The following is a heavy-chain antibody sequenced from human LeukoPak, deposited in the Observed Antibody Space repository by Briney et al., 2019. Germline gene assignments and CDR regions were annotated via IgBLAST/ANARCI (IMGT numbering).Heavy chain of an antibody. CDR1: GYTFTGYY. V-gene: IGHV1-2*02. J-gene: IGHJ4*02. CDR3: ARADTAMVSPLDY. Sequence: ASVKVSCKASGYTFTGYYMHWVRQAPGQGLEWMGWINPNSGGTHYAQKFQGGVTMTRDTSISTAYMELSRLRSDDTAVYYCARADTAMVSPLDYWGQGTLVTVSS. CDR2: INPNSGGT. D-gene: IGHD5-18*01.